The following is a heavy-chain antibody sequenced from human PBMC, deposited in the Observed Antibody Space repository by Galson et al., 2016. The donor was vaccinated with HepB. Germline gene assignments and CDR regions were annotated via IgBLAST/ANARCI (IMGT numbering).Heavy chain of an antibody. V-gene: IGHV1-69*13. CDR3: ARWDAGTTGDYYYYGMDV. J-gene: IGHJ6*02. CDR2: IIPFFGTP. Sequence: SVKVSCKASGGNFMNYAISWVRQAPGQQLEWMGGIIPFFGTPDYPQKFEGRGKSTADETTSTAYMKLRSLRAEDTAVYYCARWDAGTTGDYYYYGMDVWGQGTTVTVSS. CDR1: GGNFMNYA. D-gene: IGHD1-1*01.